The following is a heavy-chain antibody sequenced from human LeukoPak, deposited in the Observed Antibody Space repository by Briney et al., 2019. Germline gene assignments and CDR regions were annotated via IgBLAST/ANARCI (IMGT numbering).Heavy chain of an antibody. CDR3: ASPTVIGDGAFDI. Sequence: SETLSLTCTVSGGSISSSSYYWAWIRQPPGKGLEWIGSMYYSGNTYYNPSLKSRVTISVDTSKNQLSLKLNSVTAADTAVYYCASPTVIGDGAFDIWGQGTMVTVSS. D-gene: IGHD3-22*01. J-gene: IGHJ3*02. V-gene: IGHV4-39*07. CDR1: GGSISSSSYY. CDR2: MYYSGNT.